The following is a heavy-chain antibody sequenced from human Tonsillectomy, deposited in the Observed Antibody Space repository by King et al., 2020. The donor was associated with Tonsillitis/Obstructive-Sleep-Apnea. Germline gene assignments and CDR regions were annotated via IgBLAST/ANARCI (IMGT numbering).Heavy chain of an antibody. CDR2: INSDGSSR. CDR1: GFTFSSYW. CDR3: ARLGGEYSSSLLFDY. J-gene: IGHJ4*02. D-gene: IGHD6-6*01. V-gene: IGHV3-74*01. Sequence: VQLVESGGGLVQPGGSLRLSCAASGFTFSSYWMHWVRQAPGKGLVWVSRINSDGSSRSYADSVKGRFTISRDNAKNTLYLQMNSRRAEDTAVYYCARLGGEYSSSLLFDYWGQGPLVTVPS.